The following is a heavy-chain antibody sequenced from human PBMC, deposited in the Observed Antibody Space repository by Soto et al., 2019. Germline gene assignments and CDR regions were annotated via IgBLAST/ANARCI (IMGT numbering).Heavy chain of an antibody. J-gene: IGHJ6*02. CDR2: INSDGSST. V-gene: IGHV3-74*01. Sequence: GGALGLSCAASGFTFSSYWMHWVRQAPGKGLVWVSRINSDGSSTSYPDSVKRRFTISRDNAKNTLYLQMNSLRAEDTAVYYCARVEDSSSSPPLPYGMYGWDQGSRVSVPS. CDR1: GFTFSSYW. CDR3: ARVEDSSSSPPLPYGMYG. D-gene: IGHD6-6*01.